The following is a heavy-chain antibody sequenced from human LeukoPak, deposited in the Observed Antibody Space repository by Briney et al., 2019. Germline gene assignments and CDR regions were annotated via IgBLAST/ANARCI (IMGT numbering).Heavy chain of an antibody. CDR1: GGSFSGYY. CDR3: ARGFPEAWIQLWSWPYFDY. D-gene: IGHD5-18*01. V-gene: IGHV4-34*01. Sequence: TPSETLSLTCAVYGGSFSGYYWSWIRQPPGKGLEWIGEINHSGSTNYNPSLKSRVTISVDTSKNQFSLKLSSVTAADTAVYYCARGFPEAWIQLWSWPYFDYWGQGTLVTVSS. J-gene: IGHJ4*02. CDR2: INHSGST.